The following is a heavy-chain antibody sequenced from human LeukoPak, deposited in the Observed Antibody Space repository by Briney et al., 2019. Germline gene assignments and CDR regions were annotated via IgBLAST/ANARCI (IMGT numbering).Heavy chain of an antibody. CDR1: GGTFSSYA. J-gene: IGHJ4*02. CDR3: AREGGYYDSSGYYPPFDY. V-gene: IGHV1-69*06. D-gene: IGHD3-22*01. CDR2: IIPIFGTA. Sequence: ASVKVSCKASGGTFSSYAISWVRQAPGQGLEWMGGIIPIFGTANYAQKFQGRATITADKSTSTAYMELSSLRSEDTAVYYCAREGGYYDSSGYYPPFDYWGQGTLVTVSS.